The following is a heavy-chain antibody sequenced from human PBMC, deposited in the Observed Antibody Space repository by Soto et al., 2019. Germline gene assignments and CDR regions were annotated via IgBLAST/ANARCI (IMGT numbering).Heavy chain of an antibody. V-gene: IGHV3-23*01. CDR1: GFTFCFYA. CDR2: INDNGAST. D-gene: IGHD3-22*01. CDR3: AKEWYYYDSSGYYSPPVDY. J-gene: IGHJ4*02. Sequence: GWSLRLSCAASGFTFCFYAMIWVRKAPGKGLEWVSTINDNGASTYYAESVRGRFTISRDNSKNTLYLQMNSLRAEDTAVYYSAKEWYYYDSSGYYSPPVDYWGQGTLVTVSS.